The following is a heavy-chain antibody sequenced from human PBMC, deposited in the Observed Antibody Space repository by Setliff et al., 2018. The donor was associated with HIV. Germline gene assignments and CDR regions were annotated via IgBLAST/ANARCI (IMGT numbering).Heavy chain of an antibody. CDR3: GKGPTGSGSSYVDY. D-gene: IGHD3-10*01. Sequence: GASVKVSCKASGYTFSNYGISWLRQAPGQGPEWMGWISGDNGDTNYAQKFQGRLTMTTDTSTSTAYMELRNLRSDDTAVYYCGKGPTGSGSSYVDYWGQGTLVTVSS. J-gene: IGHJ4*02. V-gene: IGHV1-18*01. CDR1: GYTFSNYG. CDR2: ISGDNGDT.